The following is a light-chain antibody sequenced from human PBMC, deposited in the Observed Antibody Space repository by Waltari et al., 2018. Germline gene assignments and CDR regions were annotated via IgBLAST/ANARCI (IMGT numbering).Light chain of an antibody. CDR2: WAS. Sequence: DIVMTQSPDSLAVSLGERATINCKSSQSVLYSSNNKNYLAWYPQKPGQPPKLLIYWASTRESGVPDLFSGSGSGTDFTLTISSLQAEDVAVYYCQQYYRTPRTFGQGTKVEIK. V-gene: IGKV4-1*01. J-gene: IGKJ1*01. CDR1: QSVLYSSNNKNY. CDR3: QQYYRTPRT.